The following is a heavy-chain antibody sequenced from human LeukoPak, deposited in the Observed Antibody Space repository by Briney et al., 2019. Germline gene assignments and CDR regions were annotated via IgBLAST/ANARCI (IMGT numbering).Heavy chain of an antibody. J-gene: IGHJ6*02. CDR3: ARVPYCSGGSCNYYYYYGMDV. V-gene: IGHV4-34*01. Sequence: PSETLSLTCAVCGGSLSGYYWSWIRQPPGKGLEWIGEINNSGSNNYNPSLKSRVTISVDTSNHQFSLKLSSVTPADTAVYYCARVPYCSGGSCNYYYYYGMDVWGQGTTVTVSS. CDR1: GGSLSGYY. CDR2: INNSGSN. D-gene: IGHD2-15*01.